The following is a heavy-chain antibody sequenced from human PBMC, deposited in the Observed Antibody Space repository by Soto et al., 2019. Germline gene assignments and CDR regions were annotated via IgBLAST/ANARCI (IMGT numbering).Heavy chain of an antibody. D-gene: IGHD6-19*01. J-gene: IGHJ4*02. CDR3: TRNLLAVAVSSGD. CDR1: GDTFTSYA. Sequence: QVQLIQSGAEVKKPGSSVKVSCKISGDTFTSYAVSWVRQAPGQGLEWVGGIVPLFRTTDYAQKFQNRVTFTADASTNTAYMELRSLTSEDTAVYYCTRNLLAVAVSSGDWGQGTLVTVSS. V-gene: IGHV1-69*01. CDR2: IVPLFRTT.